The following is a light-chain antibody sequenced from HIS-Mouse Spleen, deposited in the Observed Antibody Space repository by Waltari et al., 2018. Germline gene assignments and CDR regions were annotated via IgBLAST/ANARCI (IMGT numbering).Light chain of an antibody. CDR1: SSYVGGYKY. CDR2: DVS. V-gene: IGLV2-14*03. CDR3: SSYTSSSTWV. Sequence: QSALTQPASVSGSPGQSITISCTGTSSYVGGYKYVSCYQQHPGKAPKLMIYDVSNRPSGVSNRFFGSKSGNTASLTISGLQAEDEADYYCSSYTSSSTWVFGGGTKLTVL. J-gene: IGLJ3*02.